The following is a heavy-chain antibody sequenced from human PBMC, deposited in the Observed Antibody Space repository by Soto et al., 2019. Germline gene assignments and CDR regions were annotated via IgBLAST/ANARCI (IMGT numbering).Heavy chain of an antibody. D-gene: IGHD2-15*01. V-gene: IGHV2-5*02. CDR2: IYWDDDK. Sequence: QITLKESGPTLVKPTQTLTLTCTFSGFSLSTSGVGVGWIRQPPGKALEWLALIYWDDDKRYSPSLKSRLTITSDTRKNXAVLTMTNMDPCDTATYDCAHGGGRSGGSCYLPLNWGQGTLVTVSS. CDR3: AHGGGRSGGSCYLPLN. CDR1: GFSLSTSGVG. J-gene: IGHJ4*02.